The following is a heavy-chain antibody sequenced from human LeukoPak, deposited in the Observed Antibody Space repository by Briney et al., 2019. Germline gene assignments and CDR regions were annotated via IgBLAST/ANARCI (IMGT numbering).Heavy chain of an antibody. CDR2: IYYSGST. Sequence: SETLSLTCTVSGGSVTNYYWSWIRQPPGKGLEWIGYIYYSGSTNYNPSLKRRVTVSVDTSKNQFFLKLSSVTAADTAMYYCARAPRGFYQDSSGYQKYYFDYWGQGTLVTVSS. CDR3: ARAPRGFYQDSSGYQKYYFDY. J-gene: IGHJ4*02. D-gene: IGHD3-22*01. V-gene: IGHV4-59*02. CDR1: GGSVTNYY.